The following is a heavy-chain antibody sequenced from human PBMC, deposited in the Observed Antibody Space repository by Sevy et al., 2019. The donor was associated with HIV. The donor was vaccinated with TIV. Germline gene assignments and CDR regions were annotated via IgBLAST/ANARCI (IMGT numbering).Heavy chain of an antibody. J-gene: IGHJ4*02. CDR2: ISSSSSYT. CDR1: GFTFSDYY. Sequence: GGSLRLSCAASGFTFSDYYMSWIRQAPGKGLEWVSYISSSSSYTNYADSVKGRFTISRDNSKNTLYLQMNSLRVEDTAVYYCAKDLDIVAVAAAIRLSYWGQGTLVTVSS. V-gene: IGHV3-11*05. CDR3: AKDLDIVAVAAAIRLSY. D-gene: IGHD2-2*01.